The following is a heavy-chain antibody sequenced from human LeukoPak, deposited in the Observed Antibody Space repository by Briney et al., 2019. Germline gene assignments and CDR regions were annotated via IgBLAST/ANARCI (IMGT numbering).Heavy chain of an antibody. Sequence: ASVKVSCKASGYTFTSYGISWVRQAPGQGLEWMGWISAYNGNTNYAQKFQGRVTMTRDTSTSTVYMELSSLRSEDTAVYYCARDKDWYDYWGQGTLVTVSS. CDR3: ARDKDWYDY. D-gene: IGHD3-9*01. CDR2: ISAYNGNT. J-gene: IGHJ4*02. V-gene: IGHV1-18*01. CDR1: GYTFTSYG.